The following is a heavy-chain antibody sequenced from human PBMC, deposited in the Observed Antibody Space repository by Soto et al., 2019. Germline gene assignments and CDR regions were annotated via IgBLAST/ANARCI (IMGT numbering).Heavy chain of an antibody. Sequence: QVHVVQSGAEVKKPGSSVKVPCKAYGGTFNSCGIKWVRQAPGQGLEWVGGIIPVFGTINYAQKFRGRVTITADASTSTSYMELSSLRSDDTAVYYCAIENWGPGGHYFDYWGQGTLVTVSS. CDR1: GGTFNSCG. D-gene: IGHD7-27*01. V-gene: IGHV1-69*01. CDR2: IIPVFGTI. CDR3: AIENWGPGGHYFDY. J-gene: IGHJ4*02.